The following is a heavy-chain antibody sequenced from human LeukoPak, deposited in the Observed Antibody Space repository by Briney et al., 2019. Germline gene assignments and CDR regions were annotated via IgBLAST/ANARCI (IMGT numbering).Heavy chain of an antibody. V-gene: IGHV1-2*02. CDR3: AREDLDIAAAGTGDY. Sequence: ASVKVSCKASEYTFTGYYMHWVRQAPGQGLEWMGWINPNSGGTNYAQKFQGRVTMTRDTSISTAYMELSRLRSDDTAVYYCAREDLDIAAAGTGDYWGQGTLVTVSS. J-gene: IGHJ4*02. D-gene: IGHD6-13*01. CDR2: INPNSGGT. CDR1: EYTFTGYY.